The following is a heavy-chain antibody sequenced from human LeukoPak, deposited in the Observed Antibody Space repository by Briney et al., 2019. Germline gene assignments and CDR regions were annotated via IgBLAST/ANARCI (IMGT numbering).Heavy chain of an antibody. J-gene: IGHJ4*02. CDR3: ARVLSGSYLYYFDY. CDR1: GGSISSGGYY. CDR2: IYYSGST. D-gene: IGHD1-26*01. V-gene: IGHV4-31*03. Sequence: SQTLSLTCTVSGGSISSGGYYWRWLRQHPGKGLEWIGYIYYSGSTYYNPSLKSRVTISVDTSKNQFSLKLSSVTAADTAVYYCARVLSGSYLYYFDYWGQGTLVTVSS.